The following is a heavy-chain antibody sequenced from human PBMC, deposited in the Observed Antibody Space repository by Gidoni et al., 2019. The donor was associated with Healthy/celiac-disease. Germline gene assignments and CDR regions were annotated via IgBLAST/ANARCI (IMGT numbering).Heavy chain of an antibody. Sequence: QVQLQQWGAGLLQPSETLSLTSAVYGGSFSGYYWSWIRQPPGKGLEWIGEINHSGSTNYNPSLKSRVTISVDTSKNQFSLKLSSVTAADTAVYYCARVRGYYDSSGYYYVSNWFDPWGQGTLVTVSS. D-gene: IGHD3-22*01. CDR1: GGSFSGYY. CDR2: INHSGST. V-gene: IGHV4-34*01. J-gene: IGHJ5*02. CDR3: ARVRGYYDSSGYYYVSNWFDP.